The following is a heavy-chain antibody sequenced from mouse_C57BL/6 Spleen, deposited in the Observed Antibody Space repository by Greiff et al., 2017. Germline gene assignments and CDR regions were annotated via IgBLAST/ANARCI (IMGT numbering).Heavy chain of an antibody. Sequence: VQLQQSGAVLVKPGASVKLSCKATGYTFTGYWIEWVKQRPGHGLEWIGEILPGIGSTNYNEKFQGKAKFTADTSANTAYMQLSSLTTEDSAIYYGARVGLYYYDVMDYWGQGTSVTVSS. CDR2: ILPGIGST. D-gene: IGHD1-1*01. J-gene: IGHJ4*01. CDR3: ARVGLYYYDVMDY. V-gene: IGHV1-9*01. CDR1: GYTFTGYW.